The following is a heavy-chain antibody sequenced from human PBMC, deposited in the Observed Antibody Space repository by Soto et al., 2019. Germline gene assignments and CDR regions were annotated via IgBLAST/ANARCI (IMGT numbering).Heavy chain of an antibody. CDR1: GGSISSSSYY. CDR2: IYYSGST. CDR3: AMPGIAAAGTFYYYYYGMDV. J-gene: IGHJ6*02. V-gene: IGHV4-39*01. D-gene: IGHD6-13*01. Sequence: SETLSLTCTVSGGSISSSSYYWGWIRQPPGKGLEWIGSIYYSGSTYYNPSLKSRVTISVDTSKNQFSLKLSSVTAADTAVYYCAMPGIAAAGTFYYYYYGMDVWGQGTTVTVSS.